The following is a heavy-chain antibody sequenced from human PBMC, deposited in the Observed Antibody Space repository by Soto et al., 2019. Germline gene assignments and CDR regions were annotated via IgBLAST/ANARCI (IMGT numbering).Heavy chain of an antibody. CDR2: IYESGST. V-gene: IGHV4-39*01. D-gene: IGHD1-20*01. J-gene: IGHJ4*02. CDR1: GGSISSSSCY. CDR3: ARADNWNRYFDY. Sequence: SSETLSLTCTSSGGSISSSSCYGGWIRQPPGKGLEWIGSIYESGSTYYNPSLNSRVTISVDTSKSQFSLKLSSVTAADTAVYYCARADNWNRYFDYWGQGTLVTVSS.